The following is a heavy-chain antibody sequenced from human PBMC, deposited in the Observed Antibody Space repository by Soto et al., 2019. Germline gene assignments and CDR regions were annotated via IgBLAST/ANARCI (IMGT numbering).Heavy chain of an antibody. J-gene: IGHJ4*02. CDR1: GGSFSKYS. Sequence: QVHLVQSGAEVKKPGSSVKVSCKTSGGSFSKYSISWLRQAPGQGLEWMGGIIPISVTTHYAQRFQGRVTITADDLTTTSYMEVSSLKLEDTAVYYCAASRWIQLWTADFWGQGTRVTVSS. V-gene: IGHV1-69*01. CDR2: IIPISVTT. CDR3: AASRWIQLWTADF. D-gene: IGHD5-18*01.